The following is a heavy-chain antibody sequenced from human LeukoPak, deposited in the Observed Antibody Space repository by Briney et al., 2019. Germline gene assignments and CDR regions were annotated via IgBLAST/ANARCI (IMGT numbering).Heavy chain of an antibody. CDR2: IYYSGST. Sequence: SQTLSLTCTVSGGSISSGDYYWSWIRQPPGKGREWIGYIYYSGSTYYNPSLKSRVTISVDTSKNQFSLKLSSVTAADTAVYYCARGGPLVGALDAFDIWGQGTMVTVSS. V-gene: IGHV4-30-4*08. J-gene: IGHJ3*02. D-gene: IGHD1-26*01. CDR1: GGSISSGDYY. CDR3: ARGGPLVGALDAFDI.